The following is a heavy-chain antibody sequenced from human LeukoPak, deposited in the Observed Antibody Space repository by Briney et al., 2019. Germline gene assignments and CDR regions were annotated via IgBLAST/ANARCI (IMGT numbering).Heavy chain of an antibody. V-gene: IGHV1-2*02. CDR1: GYTFTGYY. CDR2: INPNSGGT. D-gene: IGHD3-22*01. CDR3: ARDLSSGYYGDAFDI. Sequence: GASVKVSCKASGYTFTGYYMHWVRQAPGQGLEWMGWINPNSGGTNYAQKFQGRVTMTRDTSISTAYMELSRLRSDDTAVYYCARDLSSGYYGDAFDIWGQGTMVTVSS. J-gene: IGHJ3*02.